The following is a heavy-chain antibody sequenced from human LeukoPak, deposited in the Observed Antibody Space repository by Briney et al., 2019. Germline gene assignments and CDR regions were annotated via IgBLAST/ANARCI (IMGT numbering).Heavy chain of an antibody. CDR3: ARGGEYYDSSGYYYQDY. J-gene: IGHJ4*02. D-gene: IGHD3-22*01. Sequence: SETLSLTCAVYGGSFSGYYWSWIRQPPGKGLEWIGEINHSGSTNYNPSLKSRVTISVDTSKNQFSLKLNSVTAADTAVYYCARGGEYYDSSGYYYQDYWGQGTLVTVSS. CDR2: INHSGST. V-gene: IGHV4-34*01. CDR1: GGSFSGYY.